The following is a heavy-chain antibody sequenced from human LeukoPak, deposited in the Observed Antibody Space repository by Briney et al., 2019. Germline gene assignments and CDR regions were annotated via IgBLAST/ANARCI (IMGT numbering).Heavy chain of an antibody. V-gene: IGHV1-46*01. J-gene: IGHJ2*01. Sequence: ASVNVSCKASGYTFTSYDINWVRQATGQGLEWMVIINPSGGTTSYAQNFQDRVTMTRDMSTGTVYMELSSLRSEDTAVYYCARDNAVGATIKGAYWYFDLWGRGTPVTVSS. CDR1: GYTFTSYD. CDR2: INPSGGTT. D-gene: IGHD1-26*01. CDR3: ARDNAVGATIKGAYWYFDL.